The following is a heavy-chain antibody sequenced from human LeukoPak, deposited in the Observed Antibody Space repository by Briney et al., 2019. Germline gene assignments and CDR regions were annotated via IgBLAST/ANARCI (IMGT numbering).Heavy chain of an antibody. V-gene: IGHV4-39*07. CDR1: GGSISSSSYY. CDR2: IYYSGST. J-gene: IGHJ4*02. Sequence: SETLSLTCTVSGGSISSSSYYWGWIRQPPGKGLEWIGSIYYSGSTYYNPSLKSRVTISVDTSKNQFSLKLSSVTAADTAVYYCAREGHWLDAWGQGTLVTVSS. CDR3: AREGHWLDA. D-gene: IGHD6-19*01.